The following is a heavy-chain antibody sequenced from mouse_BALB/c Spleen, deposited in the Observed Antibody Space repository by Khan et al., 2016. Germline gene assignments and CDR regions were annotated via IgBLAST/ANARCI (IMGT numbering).Heavy chain of an antibody. J-gene: IGHJ4*01. CDR3: ARYYRYDYAMDY. CDR2: ISSGSSTI. CDR1: GFTFSSFG. Sequence: EVELVESGGGLVQPGGSRKLSCAASGFTFSSFGMHWVRQAPEKGLEWVAYISSGSSTIYYADTVKGRFTISRDNPKNTLFLQMTSLRSEDTVMYYCARYYRYDYAMDYWGQGTSVTVSS. D-gene: IGHD2-14*01. V-gene: IGHV5-17*02.